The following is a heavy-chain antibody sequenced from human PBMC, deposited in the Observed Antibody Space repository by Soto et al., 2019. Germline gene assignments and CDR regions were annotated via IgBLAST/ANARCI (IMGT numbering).Heavy chain of an antibody. V-gene: IGHV4-34*01. D-gene: IGHD1-1*01. Sequence: QVQLQQWGAGLLKPSEPLSLTCAVYGGFVRSGTYYWSWIRQPPGTALVWIGEMSHSGGTHFNPSLKSRVTRSEGTAKTQFSRKRSAATAADTARYYWARGERGTVTTVGDAFDIWGPGTMVTVSS. CDR3: ARGERGTVTTVGDAFDI. J-gene: IGHJ3*02. CDR1: GGFVRSGTYY. CDR2: MSHSGGT.